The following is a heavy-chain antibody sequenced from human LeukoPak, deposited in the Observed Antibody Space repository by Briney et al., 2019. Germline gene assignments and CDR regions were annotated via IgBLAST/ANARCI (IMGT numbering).Heavy chain of an antibody. CDR3: ARGGYDSSGPSTY. D-gene: IGHD3-22*01. Sequence: ETQALKCAVDEGCFTGYYSSWIRKPPGKGLEWIGEINHSGSTNYNPSLKSRVTISVDTSKNQFSLKLSSVTAADTAVYYCARGGYDSSGPSTYWGQGTLVTVSS. CDR1: EGCFTGYY. J-gene: IGHJ4*02. CDR2: INHSGST. V-gene: IGHV4-34*01.